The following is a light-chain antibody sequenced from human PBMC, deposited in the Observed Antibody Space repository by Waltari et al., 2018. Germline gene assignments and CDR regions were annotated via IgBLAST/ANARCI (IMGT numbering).Light chain of an antibody. Sequence: SSELTQDPAVSVALGQTVRITVHGDSLRPFFASWYQQKPGPGPLVAIHGKTTRPSGAPDRFSGSTSGNPASLTITGAQAEDEADYYCSSRDSSGDRVLFGGGTKLTVL. CDR1: SLRPFF. CDR2: GKT. V-gene: IGLV3-19*01. J-gene: IGLJ2*01. CDR3: SSRDSSGDRVL.